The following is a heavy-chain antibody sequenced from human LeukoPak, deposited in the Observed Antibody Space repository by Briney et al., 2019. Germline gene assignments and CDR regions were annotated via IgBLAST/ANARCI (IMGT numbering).Heavy chain of an antibody. CDR2: ISSSSSYI. Sequence: GGSLRVSCAASEFTFSSYSMNWVRQAPGKGLEWVSSISSSSSYIYYADSVKDRFTISRDNAKNSLYLQMNSLRAEDTAVYYCASFSSSRVGYWGQGTLVTVSS. D-gene: IGHD6-6*01. J-gene: IGHJ4*02. V-gene: IGHV3-21*01. CDR3: ASFSSSRVGY. CDR1: EFTFSSYS.